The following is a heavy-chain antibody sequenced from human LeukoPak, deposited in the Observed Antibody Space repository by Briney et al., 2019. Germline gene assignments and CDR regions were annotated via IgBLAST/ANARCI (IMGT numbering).Heavy chain of an antibody. CDR3: ARDRAGVAATHDAFDI. V-gene: IGHV1-69*05. CDR1: GGTFSSYA. J-gene: IGHJ3*02. CDR2: IIPIFGTA. D-gene: IGHD2-15*01. Sequence: SVKVSCKASGGTFSSYAISWVRQAPGQGLEWMGGIIPIFGTANYAQKFQGRVTITTDESTSTAYMELSSLRSEDTAVYYCARDRAGVAATHDAFDIWGQGTMVTVSS.